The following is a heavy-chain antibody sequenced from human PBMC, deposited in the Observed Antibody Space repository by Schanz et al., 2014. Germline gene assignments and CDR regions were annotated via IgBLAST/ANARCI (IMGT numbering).Heavy chain of an antibody. Sequence: EVQLLESGGGLVQPGGSLRLSCAASGFNFNNFAMTWVRQVPGKGLVWVSRIKSDGSSTSYADSVKGRFTISRDNAKNTLYLQMNSLRAEDTAVYYCARPALWFGDNCFDPWGQGTLVTVSS. D-gene: IGHD3-10*01. V-gene: IGHV3-74*02. CDR3: ARPALWFGDNCFDP. CDR1: GFNFNNFA. CDR2: IKSDGSST. J-gene: IGHJ5*02.